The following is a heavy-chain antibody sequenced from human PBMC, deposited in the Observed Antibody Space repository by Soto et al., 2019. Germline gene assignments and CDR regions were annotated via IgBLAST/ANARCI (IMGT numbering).Heavy chain of an antibody. Sequence: SETLSLTCTVSGGSVSGYYWSWIRQPPGKGLEWIGFIYYRGGTIYNPSLKSRVTMSVDTSENQFSLRLNSVTAADTAVYFCAGRGPLNYYYYMDVWGKGTTVTAP. CDR2: IYYRGGT. CDR3: AGRGPLNYYYYMDV. J-gene: IGHJ6*03. D-gene: IGHD2-8*01. V-gene: IGHV4-59*08. CDR1: GGSVSGYY.